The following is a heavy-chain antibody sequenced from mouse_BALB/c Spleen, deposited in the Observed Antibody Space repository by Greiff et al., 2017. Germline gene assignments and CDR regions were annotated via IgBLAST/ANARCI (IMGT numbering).Heavy chain of an antibody. V-gene: IGHV1-82*01. Sequence: QVQLQQSGPELVKPGASVKISCKASGYAFSSSWMNWVKQRPGQGLEWIGRIYPGDGDTNYNGKFKGKATLTADKSSSTAYMQLSSLTSVDSAVYFCAGNYGAMDDWGQGTSVTVSS. CDR3: AGNYGAMDD. J-gene: IGHJ4*01. D-gene: IGHD2-1*01. CDR2: IYPGDGDT. CDR1: GYAFSSSW.